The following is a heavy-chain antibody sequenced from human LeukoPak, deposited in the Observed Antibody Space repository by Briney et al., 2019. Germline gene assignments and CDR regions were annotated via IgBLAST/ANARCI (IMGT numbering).Heavy chain of an antibody. Sequence: ASVKVSCKDSGYTFTDYFMHWGRQAPGQGVEWMGWINAKIGGTHSAQTFQGGVTMTRDTTLSTACTGMRRVRYHDTRLYYSAACPDYYESSGQSYYFDYWGQGTLVTVSS. CDR3: AACPDYYESSGQSYYFDY. CDR2: INAKIGGT. D-gene: IGHD3-22*01. V-gene: IGHV1-2*02. CDR1: GYTFTDYF. J-gene: IGHJ4*02.